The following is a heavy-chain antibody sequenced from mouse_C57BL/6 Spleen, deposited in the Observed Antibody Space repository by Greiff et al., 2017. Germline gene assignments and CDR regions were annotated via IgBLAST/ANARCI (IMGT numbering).Heavy chain of an antibody. CDR2: FYPGRGSI. D-gene: IGHD1-1*01. CDR3: ARHEGYAGSSSLAMDY. V-gene: IGHV1-62-2*01. CDR1: GYTFTEYT. J-gene: IGHJ4*01. Sequence: QVQLKESGAELVKPGASVKLSCKASGYTFTEYTIHWVKQRSGQGLEWIGWFYPGRGSIKYNEKFKDKATLTADKSSSTVYMELSRLTSEDSAVYFCARHEGYAGSSSLAMDYWGQGTSVTVSS.